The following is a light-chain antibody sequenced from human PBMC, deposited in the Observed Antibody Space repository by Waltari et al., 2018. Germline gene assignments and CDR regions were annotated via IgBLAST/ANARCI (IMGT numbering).Light chain of an antibody. CDR3: LLHYSGPRV. J-gene: IGLJ2*01. CDR1: TGAVTSSHY. Sequence: QAVVTQEPSGTVSPGGTVTLTGGSSTGAVTSSHYPYWFQQKPGQAPRTLVYDTSNKHSWTPARFSGSVVGGKSALTLSGAQPEDEAEYYCLLHYSGPRVFGGGTKVTVL. V-gene: IGLV7-46*01. CDR2: DTS.